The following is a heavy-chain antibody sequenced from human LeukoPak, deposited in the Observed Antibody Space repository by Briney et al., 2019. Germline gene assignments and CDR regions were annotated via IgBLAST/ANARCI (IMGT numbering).Heavy chain of an antibody. D-gene: IGHD3-9*01. CDR2: ISSSGSTI. V-gene: IGHV3-48*03. J-gene: IGHJ4*02. Sequence: PGGSLRLSCAASGFTFSSYEMTWVRQAPGKGLEWVSYISSSGSTIYYADSVKGRFTISRDNAKNSLYLQMNSLRAEDTAVYYCARVRDYYDILTDRSFDYWGQGTLVTVSS. CDR1: GFTFSSYE. CDR3: ARVRDYYDILTDRSFDY.